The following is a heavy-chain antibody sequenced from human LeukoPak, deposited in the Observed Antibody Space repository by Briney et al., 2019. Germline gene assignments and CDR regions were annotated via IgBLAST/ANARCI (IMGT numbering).Heavy chain of an antibody. CDR1: GFTFSSYA. D-gene: IGHD3-10*01. Sequence: GGSLRLSCAASGFTFSSYAMSWVRQAPGKGLEWVSSITSSSTYIYYADSVKGRFTTSRDKAKNSLYLQMNSLRAEDTAVYYCARVTESYGSGRRHNYYYYYMDVWGKGTTVTISS. CDR2: ITSSSTYI. CDR3: ARVTESYGSGRRHNYYYYYMDV. V-gene: IGHV3-21*04. J-gene: IGHJ6*03.